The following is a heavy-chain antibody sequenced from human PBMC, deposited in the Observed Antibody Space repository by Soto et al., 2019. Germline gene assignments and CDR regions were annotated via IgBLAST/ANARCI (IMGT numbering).Heavy chain of an antibody. CDR2: MNPNSGNT. CDR1: GYTFTSYD. Sequence: GASVKVSCKASGYTFTSYDINWVRQATGQGLEWMGWMNPNSGNTGYAQKFQGRVTMTRNTSISTAYMELSSLRSEDTAVYYCARGGQWQGTWGDYYYYYMDVWGKGTTVTVSS. V-gene: IGHV1-8*01. CDR3: ARGGQWQGTWGDYYYYYMDV. J-gene: IGHJ6*03. D-gene: IGHD6-19*01.